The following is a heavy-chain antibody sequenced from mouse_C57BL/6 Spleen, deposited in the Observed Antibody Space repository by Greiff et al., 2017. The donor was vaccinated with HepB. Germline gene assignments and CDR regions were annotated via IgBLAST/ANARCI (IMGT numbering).Heavy chain of an antibody. CDR2: IYPGDGDT. D-gene: IGHD1-1*01. CDR3: ARREITTVVATNAMDY. CDR1: GYAFSSSW. Sequence: VKLQESGPELVKPGASVKISCKASGYAFSSSWMNWVKQRPGKGLEWIGRIYPGDGDTNYNGKFKGKATLTADKSSSTAYMQLSSLTSEDSAVYFCARREITTVVATNAMDYWGQGTSVTVSS. J-gene: IGHJ4*01. V-gene: IGHV1-82*01.